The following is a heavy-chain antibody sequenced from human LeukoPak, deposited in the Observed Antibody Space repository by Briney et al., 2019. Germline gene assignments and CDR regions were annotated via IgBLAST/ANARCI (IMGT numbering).Heavy chain of an antibody. Sequence: EPSETLSLTCTVSGGSISSYYWSWIRQPPGKGLEWIGYIYYSGSTYYNPSLKSRVTISVDTSKNQFSLKLSSVTAADTAVYYCAREGLTGDRLLGMDVWGQGTTVTVSS. CDR2: IYYSGST. V-gene: IGHV4-59*01. CDR3: AREGLTGDRLLGMDV. J-gene: IGHJ6*02. D-gene: IGHD7-27*01. CDR1: GGSISSYY.